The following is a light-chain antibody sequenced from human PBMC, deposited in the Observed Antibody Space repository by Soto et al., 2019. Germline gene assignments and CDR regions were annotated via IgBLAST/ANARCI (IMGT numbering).Light chain of an antibody. J-gene: IGKJ5*01. CDR3: QQDYNLPFT. CDR1: QSVSSY. CDR2: DAS. Sequence: EIVFTQSRTALSLSPGERATLSCRASQSVSSYLAWYQQKPGQAPRLLIFDASNRATGIPDRFSGSGYGTDFTLTISSLEPEDFAVYYCQQDYNLPFTFGQGTRLEIK. V-gene: IGKV3-11*01.